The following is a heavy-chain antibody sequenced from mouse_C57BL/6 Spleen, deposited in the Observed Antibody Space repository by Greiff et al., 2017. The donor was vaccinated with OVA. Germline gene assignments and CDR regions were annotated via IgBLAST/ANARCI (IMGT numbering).Heavy chain of an antibody. CDR1: GYTFSSSW. V-gene: IGHV1-82*01. Sequence: VQLHQSGPELVKPGASVKISCKASGYTFSSSWMNWVKQRPGKGLEWIGWIYPGDGDTNYNGKFKGKATLTADKSSSTAYMQLSSLTAEYSAVYLCARYSGTRDYFDYWGQGTTLTVSS. J-gene: IGHJ2*01. CDR3: ARYSGTRDYFDY. D-gene: IGHD4-1*01. CDR2: IYPGDGDT.